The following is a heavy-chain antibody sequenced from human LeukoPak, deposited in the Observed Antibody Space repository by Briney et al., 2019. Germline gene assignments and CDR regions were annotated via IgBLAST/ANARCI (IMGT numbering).Heavy chain of an antibody. Sequence: GESLKISCNGSGYXFTSYWISWVRQMPGKGLEWMGRIDPSDSYTNYSPSFQGHVTISADKSISTAYLQWSSLKASDTAMYYCARASYGSGPDDYWGQGTLVTVSS. D-gene: IGHD6-19*01. CDR3: ARASYGSGPDDY. CDR2: IDPSDSYT. V-gene: IGHV5-10-1*01. J-gene: IGHJ4*02. CDR1: GYXFTSYW.